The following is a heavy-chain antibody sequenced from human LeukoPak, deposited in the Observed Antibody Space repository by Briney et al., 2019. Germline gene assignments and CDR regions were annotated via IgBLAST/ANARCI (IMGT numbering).Heavy chain of an antibody. CDR2: IIPIFGTA. J-gene: IGHJ4*02. CDR3: ARASSGSYKGLDFDY. D-gene: IGHD3-10*01. V-gene: IGHV1-69*05. CDR1: GCTFSSYA. Sequence: SVTVTCKASGCTFSSYAISWVRQAPGQGLEWMGRIIPIFGTANYAQKFQGRVTITTNESTSTAYMELSSLRSEGTAVYYCARASSGSYKGLDFDYWGQGTLVTVSS.